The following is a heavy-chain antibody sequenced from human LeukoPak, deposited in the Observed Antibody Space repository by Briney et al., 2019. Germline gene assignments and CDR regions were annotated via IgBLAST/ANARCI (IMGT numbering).Heavy chain of an antibody. CDR2: INPNSGGT. D-gene: IGHD3-3*01. CDR1: GYTFTGYY. Sequence: ASVKVSCKASGYTFTGYYMHWVRQAPGQGLEWMGWINPNSGGTNYAQEFQGRVSMTRDTSISTAYMELSRLRSVDTAIYYCATGYPYSERFDYWGQGTLVTFPS. CDR3: ATGYPYSERFDY. J-gene: IGHJ4*02. V-gene: IGHV1-2*02.